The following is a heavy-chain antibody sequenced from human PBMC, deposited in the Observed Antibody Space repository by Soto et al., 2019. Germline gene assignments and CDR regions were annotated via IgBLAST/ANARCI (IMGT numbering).Heavy chain of an antibody. D-gene: IGHD6-19*01. Sequence: PGGSLRLSCAASGFTFSSYAMHWVRQAPGKGLEWVAVISYDGSNKYYADSVKGRFTISRDNSKNTLYLQMNSLRAEDTAVYYFAKRLQQWLVEGPDYYYGMDVWGQGTTVTVSS. CDR1: GFTFSSYA. CDR3: AKRLQQWLVEGPDYYYGMDV. V-gene: IGHV3-30*18. J-gene: IGHJ6*02. CDR2: ISYDGSNK.